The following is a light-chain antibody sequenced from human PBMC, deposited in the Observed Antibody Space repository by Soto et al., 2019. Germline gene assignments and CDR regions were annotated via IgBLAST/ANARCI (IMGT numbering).Light chain of an antibody. V-gene: IGLV2-14*01. J-gene: IGLJ1*01. CDR3: SSFTSSFTFV. CDR2: EVT. Sequence: QSALTQPASVSGSPGQSIAISCTGTRSDVGAYNYVSWYQQHPGKAPKLMISEVTNRPSGVSDRFSGSKSGNTASLTISGLQAEDEADYCCSSFTSSFTFVFGTGTKLTVL. CDR1: RSDVGAYNY.